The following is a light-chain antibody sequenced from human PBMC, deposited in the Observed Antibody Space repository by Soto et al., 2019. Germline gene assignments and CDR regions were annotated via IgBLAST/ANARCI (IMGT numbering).Light chain of an antibody. Sequence: EVVMTQSPATLSVSPGEGVTLSCRANQGIGDTLAWYQHKPGKTPSLLIYDTSTRATGVTARFSGSRSGPEFTLYMNRLPSYDFAIYYCQPFNNWPITFGGGTKVESK. CDR3: QPFNNWPIT. J-gene: IGKJ4*01. V-gene: IGKV3-15*01. CDR1: QGIGDT. CDR2: DTS.